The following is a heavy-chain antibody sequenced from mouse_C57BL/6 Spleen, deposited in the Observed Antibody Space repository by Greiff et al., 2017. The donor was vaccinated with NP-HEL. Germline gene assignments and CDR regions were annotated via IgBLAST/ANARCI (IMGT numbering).Heavy chain of an antibody. CDR3: ARWASNIIY. V-gene: IGHV1-61*01. J-gene: IGHJ3*01. D-gene: IGHD2-5*01. CDR2: IYPSDSET. CDR1: GYTFTSYW. Sequence: VQLQQPGAELVRPGSSVKLSCKASGYTFTSYWMAWVKQRPGQGLEWIGNIYPSDSETHYNQKVKDKGTLTVDKSSSTAYMQLSSLTSEDSAVYYCARWASNIIYWGQGTLVTVSA.